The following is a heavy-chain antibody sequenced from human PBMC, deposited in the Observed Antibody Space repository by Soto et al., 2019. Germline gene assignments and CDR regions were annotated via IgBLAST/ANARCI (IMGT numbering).Heavy chain of an antibody. D-gene: IGHD2-8*01. CDR3: ARTEGRSTRGDY. Sequence: ASVKVSCKASGYSFTDYHIHWVRQAPGQGLEWLGRINPKSGGTSTAQKFQGWVTMTRDRSISTVYMELTRLRSDDTAIYYCARTEGRSTRGDYWVQGTMVTVSS. V-gene: IGHV1-2*04. J-gene: IGHJ4*02. CDR1: GYSFTDYH. CDR2: INPKSGGT.